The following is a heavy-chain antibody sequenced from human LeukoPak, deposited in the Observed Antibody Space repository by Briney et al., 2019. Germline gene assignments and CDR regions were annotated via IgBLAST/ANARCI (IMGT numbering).Heavy chain of an antibody. CDR1: GYSISSGYY. CDR3: ARDMGQNCGGDCYSDAFDI. J-gene: IGHJ3*02. D-gene: IGHD2-21*01. V-gene: IGHV4-38-2*02. Sequence: SETLSLTCTVSGYSISSGYYWGWIRQPPGKGLEWIGGIYHSGSTYYNPSLKSRVTISVDTSKNQFSLKLSSVTAADTAVYYCARDMGQNCGGDCYSDAFDIWGQGTMVTVSS. CDR2: IYHSGST.